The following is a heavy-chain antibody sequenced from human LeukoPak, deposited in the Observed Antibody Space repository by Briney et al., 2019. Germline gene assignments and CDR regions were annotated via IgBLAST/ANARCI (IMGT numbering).Heavy chain of an antibody. CDR3: AKDRSYVDTVYIDY. V-gene: IGHV3-30*18. CDR1: GFTFSSYG. CDR2: ISYDGSNK. Sequence: PGRSLRLSCAASGFTFSSYGMHWVRQAPGKGLEWVAVISYDGSNKYYADSVKGRFTISRDNSKNTLYLQMNSLRAEDTAVYYCAKDRSYVDTVYIDYWGQGTLVTVSS. D-gene: IGHD5-18*01. J-gene: IGHJ4*02.